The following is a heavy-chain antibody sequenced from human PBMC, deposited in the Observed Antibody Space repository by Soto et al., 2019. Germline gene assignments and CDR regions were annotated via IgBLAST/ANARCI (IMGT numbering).Heavy chain of an antibody. Sequence: SETLSLTCTVSGGSISSYYWSWIRQPPGKGLEWIGYIYYSGSTNYNPSLKSRVTISVDTSKNQFSLKLSSVTAADTAVYYCASAYSSYLFDWFDPWGQGTLVTVSS. J-gene: IGHJ5*02. CDR1: GGSISSYY. V-gene: IGHV4-59*01. CDR3: ASAYSSYLFDWFDP. D-gene: IGHD6-6*01. CDR2: IYYSGST.